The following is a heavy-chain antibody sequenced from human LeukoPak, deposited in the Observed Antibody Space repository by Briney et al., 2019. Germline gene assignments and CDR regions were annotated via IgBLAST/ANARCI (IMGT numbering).Heavy chain of an antibody. CDR3: ARDPVPSDYLPDY. D-gene: IGHD4-17*01. J-gene: IGHJ4*02. CDR2: IYRSGST. CDR1: GYSISSGYY. Sequence: PSETLSLTCTVSGYSISSGYYWGWIRQPPGKGLEWIGSIYRSGSTYCNPSLKSRVTISVDTSKNQFSLKLSSVTAADTAVYYCARDPVPSDYLPDYWGQGTLVTVSS. V-gene: IGHV4-38-2*02.